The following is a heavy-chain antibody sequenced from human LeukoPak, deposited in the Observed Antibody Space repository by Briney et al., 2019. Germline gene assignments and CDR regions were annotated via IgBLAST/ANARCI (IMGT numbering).Heavy chain of an antibody. CDR2: IYSSGNT. J-gene: IGHJ3*02. CDR3: ARYTSMVAFHAHGFDI. V-gene: IGHV4-59*01. CDR1: GGSISSYY. D-gene: IGHD5-18*01. Sequence: SETLSLTCTVSGGSISSYYWSWIRQSPGKGLEWIGYIYSSGNTNYNPSLKSRVTMSVDTSKNKFSLKVRSVTAVDTAVYYCARYTSMVAFHAHGFDIWGQGTLVTVSS.